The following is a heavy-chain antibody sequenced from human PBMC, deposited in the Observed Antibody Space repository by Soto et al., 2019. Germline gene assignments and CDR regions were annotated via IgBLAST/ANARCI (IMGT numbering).Heavy chain of an antibody. V-gene: IGHV3-7*01. CDR1: GFMFSNYW. CDR3: AGFPYYDIRELTLGIYPRGGEMRD. J-gene: IGHJ4*02. CDR2: VKQDGSEQ. D-gene: IGHD3-22*01. Sequence: GGSLRLSCAVSGFMFSNYWMSWVRQAPGKGLEWVANVKQDGSEQYYVDSVKGRFTISRDNAKNSLYLQMDRLRAEDTAVYYCAGFPYYDIRELTLGIYPRGGEMRDWGQGTLVTVSS.